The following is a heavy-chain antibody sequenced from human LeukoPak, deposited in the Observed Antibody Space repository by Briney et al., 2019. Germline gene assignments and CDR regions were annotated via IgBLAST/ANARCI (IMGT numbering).Heavy chain of an antibody. CDR2: ISYDGSNK. V-gene: IGHV3-30*03. D-gene: IGHD5-12*01. J-gene: IGHJ4*02. Sequence: GGSLRLSCAASGFTFSSYGMHWVRQAPGKGLEWVAVISYDGSNKYYADSVKGRFTNSRDNSKNTLYLQMNSLRAEETAVYYCARSRGYSGYGPGYWGQGTLVTVSS. CDR1: GFTFSSYG. CDR3: ARSRGYSGYGPGY.